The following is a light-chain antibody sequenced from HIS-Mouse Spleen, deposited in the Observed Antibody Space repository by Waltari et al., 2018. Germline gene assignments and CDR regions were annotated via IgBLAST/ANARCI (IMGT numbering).Light chain of an antibody. CDR2: ECS. CDR3: CSYAGSSTPRV. V-gene: IGLV2-23*01. J-gene: IGLJ2*01. Sequence: QSALTQPASVSGSPGQSITISCTGTSSDVGSYNLVSWYQPHPGKAPKLMIYECSKRPAGVSNRFSGSKSGNTASLTISGLQAEDEADYYCCSYAGSSTPRVFGGGTKLTVL. CDR1: SSDVGSYNL.